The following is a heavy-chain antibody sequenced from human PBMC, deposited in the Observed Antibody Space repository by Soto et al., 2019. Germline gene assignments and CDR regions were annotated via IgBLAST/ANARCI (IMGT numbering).Heavy chain of an antibody. Sequence: SETLSLTCTVSGGSVSSGSYYWSWIRQPPGKGLEWIGYIYYSGSTNYNPSLKSRVTISVDTSKNQFSLKLSSVTAADTAVYYCARGITIFGVVNDKTYYFDYWGQGTLVTVSS. V-gene: IGHV4-61*01. J-gene: IGHJ4*02. CDR1: GGSVSSGSYY. D-gene: IGHD3-3*01. CDR2: IYYSGST. CDR3: ARGITIFGVVNDKTYYFDY.